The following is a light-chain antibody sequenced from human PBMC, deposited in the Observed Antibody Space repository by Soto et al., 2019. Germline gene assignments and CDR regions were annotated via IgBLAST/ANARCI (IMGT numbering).Light chain of an antibody. V-gene: IGLV2-14*01. CDR2: DVS. J-gene: IGLJ1*01. CDR3: VSFTVTYSYV. CDR1: SGDVGAYDF. Sequence: QSVLTQPASVSGSPGQSITISCTGTSGDVGAYDFVSWYQHHPGKAPRLVIYDVSRRPAGAPDRFSGSKSGSTASLTISTLQAEDEADYYCVSFTVTYSYVFGTGTKVTVL.